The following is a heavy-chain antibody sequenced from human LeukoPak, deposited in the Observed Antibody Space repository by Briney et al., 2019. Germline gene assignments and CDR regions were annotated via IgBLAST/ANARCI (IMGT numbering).Heavy chain of an antibody. J-gene: IGHJ4*02. CDR2: IYKSGSNSENT. V-gene: IGHV4-4*07. CDR1: GGSIGRHY. D-gene: IGHD2-15*01. Sequence: SETLSLTCTVSGGSIGRHYWSWLRQSAGKGLEWMGRIYKSGSNSENTNYNPSLESRVTVAADTSNNQFSLTLSSVTAADTAVYYCARASLSIGGYSSFDYWGQGILVTVSS. CDR3: ARASLSIGGYSSFDY.